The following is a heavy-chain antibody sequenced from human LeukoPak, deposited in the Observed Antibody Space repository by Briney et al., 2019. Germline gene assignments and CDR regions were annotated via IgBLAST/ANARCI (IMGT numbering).Heavy chain of an antibody. CDR1: GYSFTNYW. CDR2: IYPGDSDT. V-gene: IGHV5-51*01. Sequence: GESLKISCKGSGYSFTNYWIGWVRQMPGKGLEWMGIIYPGDSDTRYSPSFQGQVTISADKSINTAYLQWSSLKASDSAMYYCARHIFPGIPAVAPTGYYYYGFDVWGQGTTVTVSS. J-gene: IGHJ6*02. D-gene: IGHD6-13*01. CDR3: ARHIFPGIPAVAPTGYYYYGFDV.